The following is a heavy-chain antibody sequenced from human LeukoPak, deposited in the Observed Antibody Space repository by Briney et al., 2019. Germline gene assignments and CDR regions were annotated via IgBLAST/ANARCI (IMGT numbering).Heavy chain of an antibody. CDR2: IKYDGSEK. Sequence: PGGSLRLSCAASGFTFSSYWMSWVRQAPGKGLEWVANIKYDGSEKYYVDSVKGRFTISRDNAKNSVSLQMNSLRAEDTAVYYCARDRGSTWYRGFGPWGQGILVTVSS. CDR3: ARDRGSTWYRGFGP. V-gene: IGHV3-7*01. D-gene: IGHD6-13*01. J-gene: IGHJ5*02. CDR1: GFTFSSYW.